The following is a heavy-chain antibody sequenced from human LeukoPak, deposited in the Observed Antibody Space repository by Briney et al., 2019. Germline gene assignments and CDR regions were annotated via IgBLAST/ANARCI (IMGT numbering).Heavy chain of an antibody. D-gene: IGHD2-15*01. CDR1: GFTFGRFD. V-gene: IGHV3-69-1*01. Sequence: PGGSLRLSCATSGFTFGRFDMNWVRQAPGEGLEWVSCITSDSYIYYADSVRGRFTISRDNAKNSLYLQMNSLRAEDTAVYYCVRDNPRCCGVVPANIDDYWGQGTLVTVSS. J-gene: IGHJ4*02. CDR2: ITSDSYI. CDR3: VRDNPRCCGVVPANIDDY.